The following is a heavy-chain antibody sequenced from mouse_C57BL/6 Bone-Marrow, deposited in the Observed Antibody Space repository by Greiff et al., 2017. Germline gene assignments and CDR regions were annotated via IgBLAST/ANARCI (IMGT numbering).Heavy chain of an antibody. V-gene: IGHV1-85*01. CDR2: IYPRDGST. CDR1: GYTFTSYD. D-gene: IGHD2-3*01. Sequence: QVQLKQSGPELVKPGASVKLSCKASGYTFTSYDINWVKQRPGQGLEWIGWIYPRDGSTKYNAKFKGKATLTVDTSSSTAYMELHSLTSEDSAVYFCARSNDGYFSWFAYWGQGTLVTVSA. CDR3: ARSNDGYFSWFAY. J-gene: IGHJ3*01.